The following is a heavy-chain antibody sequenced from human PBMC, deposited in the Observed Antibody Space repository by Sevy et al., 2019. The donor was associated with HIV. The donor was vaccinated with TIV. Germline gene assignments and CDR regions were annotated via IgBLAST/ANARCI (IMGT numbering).Heavy chain of an antibody. CDR2: IGTAGDT. Sequence: GGSLRLSCAASGFTFSSYDMHWVRQATGKGLEWFSAIGTAGDTYYPGSVKGRFTISRENAKNSLYLQMNSVRAGDTAVYYWVRGGGWGYSGSPYYFDYWGQGTLVTVSS. J-gene: IGHJ4*02. CDR1: GFTFSSYD. D-gene: IGHD1-26*01. V-gene: IGHV3-13*01. CDR3: VRGGGWGYSGSPYYFDY.